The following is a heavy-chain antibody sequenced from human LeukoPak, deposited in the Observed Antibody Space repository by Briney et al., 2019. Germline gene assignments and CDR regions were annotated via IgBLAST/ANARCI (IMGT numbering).Heavy chain of an antibody. D-gene: IGHD6-6*01. V-gene: IGHV4-39*07. CDR3: ASIEYSSSSDGIDY. CDR1: GGSISSSSYY. J-gene: IGHJ4*02. CDR2: IYYSGST. Sequence: SETLSLTCTDSGGSISSSSYYWGWIRQPPGKGLGWIGSIYYSGSTYYNPSLKSRVTISVDTSKNQFSLKLSSVTAADTAVYYCASIEYSSSSDGIDYWGQGTLVTVSS.